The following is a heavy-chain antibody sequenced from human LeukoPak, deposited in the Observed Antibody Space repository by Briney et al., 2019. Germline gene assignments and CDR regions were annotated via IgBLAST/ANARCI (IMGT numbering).Heavy chain of an antibody. CDR3: ARCAIAAAAGDD. D-gene: IGHD6-13*01. CDR1: GFTFSAFW. V-gene: IGHV3-7*01. CDR2: IKPDGGAA. Sequence: PGGSLRLSCAASGFTFSAFWMTWVRQAPGKGLEWLANIKPDGGAAYYVDSVKGRFTISRDNAKNSLYLQMNSLRVEDTAIYYCARCAIAAAAGDDWGQGTLVTVSS. J-gene: IGHJ4*02.